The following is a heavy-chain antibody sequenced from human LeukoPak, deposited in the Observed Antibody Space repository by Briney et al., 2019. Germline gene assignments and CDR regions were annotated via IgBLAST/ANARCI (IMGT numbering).Heavy chain of an antibody. CDR1: GFTFSSYS. CDR3: ARDGLNTAMVLY. V-gene: IGHV3-21*01. Sequence: GGSLRLSCAASGFTFSSYSMNWVRQAPGKGLEWVSSISSSSSYIYYADSVKGRFTIPRDNAKNSLYLQMNSLRAEDTAVYYCARDGLNTAMVLYWGQGTLVTVSS. J-gene: IGHJ4*02. D-gene: IGHD5-18*01. CDR2: ISSSSSYI.